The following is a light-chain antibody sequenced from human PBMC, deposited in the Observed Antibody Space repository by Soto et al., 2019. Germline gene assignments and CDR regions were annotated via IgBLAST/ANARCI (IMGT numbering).Light chain of an antibody. Sequence: QSVLGQPPSASGTPGQTVIISCSGSRSDIGSNFVNWYQHLPGTAPKLLIYNSNQRPSGVPDRFSGSKSGTSASLAISGLQSEDEAHYYCAAWDDSLTGPVFGTGTKVTVL. CDR1: RSDIGSNF. J-gene: IGLJ1*01. CDR2: NSN. V-gene: IGLV1-44*01. CDR3: AAWDDSLTGPV.